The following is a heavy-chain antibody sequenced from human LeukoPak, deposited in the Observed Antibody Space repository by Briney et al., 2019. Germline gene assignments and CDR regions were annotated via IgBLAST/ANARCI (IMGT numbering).Heavy chain of an antibody. CDR3: AKDVVSGWYHDY. CDR1: GFIFNNYA. CDR2: ISWNSGSI. D-gene: IGHD6-19*01. Sequence: GGSLRLSCAGSGFIFNNYAMHWVRQPPGKGLEWVSGISWNSGSIDYADSVKGRFTISRDNAKNSLYLQMNSLRVEDTAVYYCAKDVVSGWYHDYWGQGTLVTVSS. V-gene: IGHV3-9*01. J-gene: IGHJ4*02.